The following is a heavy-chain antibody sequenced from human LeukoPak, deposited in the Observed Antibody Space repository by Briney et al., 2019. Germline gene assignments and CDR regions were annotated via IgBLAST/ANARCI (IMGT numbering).Heavy chain of an antibody. Sequence: PSETLSLTRTVSGGSISSSSYYWGWIRQPPGKGLEWIGSIYHSGSTYYNPSLKSRVTLSVDTSKNQFSLKLSSVTAADTAVYYCARVYSTGWRFFDYWGQGTLVTVSS. CDR3: ARVYSTGWRFFDY. J-gene: IGHJ4*02. CDR1: GGSISSSSYY. D-gene: IGHD6-19*01. CDR2: IYHSGST. V-gene: IGHV4-39*07.